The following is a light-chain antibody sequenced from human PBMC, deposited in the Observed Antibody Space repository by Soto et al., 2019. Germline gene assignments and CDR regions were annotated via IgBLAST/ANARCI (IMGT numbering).Light chain of an antibody. Sequence: DIQMTQSPSSLSASVGDRVTITCRASRSISNYLNWYQQKSGKVPRLLIYAASSLQPGVPSRFSGTGTGTALTLTITSLQPEDSATYYCQQSYSVPRFGQGTRVDLK. CDR1: RSISNY. CDR3: QQSYSVPR. J-gene: IGKJ1*01. V-gene: IGKV1-39*01. CDR2: AAS.